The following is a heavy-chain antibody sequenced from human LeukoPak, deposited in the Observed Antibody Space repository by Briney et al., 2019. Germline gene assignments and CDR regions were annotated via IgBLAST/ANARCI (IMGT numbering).Heavy chain of an antibody. CDR3: ASLDPFDY. J-gene: IGHJ4*02. V-gene: IGHV3-74*01. Sequence: GGSLRLSCAASGFTFRSYEMHWVRLAPGKGLTWVSRINSDGTKTDYADSVKGRFTISRDDPKNTLFLQMNSLRAEDTAIYYCASLDPFDYWGQGTLVTVSS. CDR2: INSDGTKT. CDR1: GFTFRSYE.